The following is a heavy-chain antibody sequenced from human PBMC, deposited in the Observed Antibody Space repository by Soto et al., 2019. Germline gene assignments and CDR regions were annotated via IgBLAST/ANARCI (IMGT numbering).Heavy chain of an antibody. CDR3: AAPLSGSGSYFGGLY. J-gene: IGHJ4*02. CDR1: GFTFTSSA. CDR2: IVVGSGNT. V-gene: IGHV1-58*01. D-gene: IGHD3-10*01. Sequence: SVKVSCKASGFTFTSSAVQWVRQARGQRLEWIGWIVVGSGNTNYAQKFQERVTITRDMSTSTAYMELSSLRSEDTAVYYCAAPLSGSGSYFGGLYWGQGTLVTVSS.